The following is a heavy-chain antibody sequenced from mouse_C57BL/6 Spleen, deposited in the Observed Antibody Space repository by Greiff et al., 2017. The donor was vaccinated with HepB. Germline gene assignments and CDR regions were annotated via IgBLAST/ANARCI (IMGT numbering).Heavy chain of an antibody. D-gene: IGHD3-2*01. CDR1: GYTFTSYG. V-gene: IGHV1-81*01. CDR2: IYPRSGNT. CDR3: ATEGY. Sequence: QVHVKQSGAELARPGASVKLSCKASGYTFTSYGISWVKQRTGQGLEWIGEIYPRSGNTYYNEKFKGKATLTADKSSSTAYMELRSLTSEDSAVYFCATEGYWGQGTTLTVSS. J-gene: IGHJ2*01.